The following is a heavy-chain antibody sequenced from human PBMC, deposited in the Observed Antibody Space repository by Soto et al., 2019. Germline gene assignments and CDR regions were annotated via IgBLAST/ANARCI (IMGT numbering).Heavy chain of an antibody. V-gene: IGHV3-7*01. CDR2: IKQDGSEK. J-gene: IGHJ6*03. Sequence: GGSLRLSCAASGFTFSSYWMSWVRQAPGKGLEWVANIKQDGSEKYYVDSVKGRFTISRDNAKNSLYLQMNSLRAEDTAVYYCARDIGVSNYGVSYYYYMDVWGKGTTVTVSS. CDR1: GFTFSSYW. CDR3: ARDIGVSNYGVSYYYYMDV. D-gene: IGHD4-17*01.